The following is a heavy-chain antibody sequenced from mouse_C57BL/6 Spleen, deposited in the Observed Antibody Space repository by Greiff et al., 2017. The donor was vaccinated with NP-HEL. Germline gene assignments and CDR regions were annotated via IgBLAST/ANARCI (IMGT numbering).Heavy chain of an antibody. J-gene: IGHJ3*01. V-gene: IGHV1-80*01. CDR2: IYPGDGDT. D-gene: IGHD1-1*01. Sequence: VMLVESGAELVKPGASVKISCKASGYAFSSYWMNWVKQRPGKGLEWIGQIYPGDGDTNYNGKFKGKATLTADKSSSTADMQLSSLTSEDSAVYFCARRPGSSYTWFAYWGQGTLVTVSA. CDR1: GYAFSSYW. CDR3: ARRPGSSYTWFAY.